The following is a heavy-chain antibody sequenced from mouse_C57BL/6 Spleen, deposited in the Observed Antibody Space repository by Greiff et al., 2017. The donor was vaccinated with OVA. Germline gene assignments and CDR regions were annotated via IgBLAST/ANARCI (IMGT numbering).Heavy chain of an antibody. J-gene: IGHJ3*01. CDR2: INPNNGGT. Sequence: VQLQQSGPELVKPGASVKISCKASGYTFTDYYMNWVKQSHGKSLEWIGDINPNNGGTSYNQKFKGKATLTVDKSSSTAYMELRSLTSEDSAVYYCARDLIYYDYDGAYWGQGTLVTVSA. V-gene: IGHV1-26*01. CDR1: GYTFTDYY. D-gene: IGHD2-4*01. CDR3: ARDLIYYDYDGAY.